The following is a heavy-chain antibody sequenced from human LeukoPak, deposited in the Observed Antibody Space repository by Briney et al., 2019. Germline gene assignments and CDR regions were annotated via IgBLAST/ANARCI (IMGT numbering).Heavy chain of an antibody. CDR1: GFTFSSYG. V-gene: IGHV3-30*18. J-gene: IGHJ6*02. CDR2: ISYDGSNK. CDR3: AKDQVYNWNDGWYYYDMDV. D-gene: IGHD1-1*01. Sequence: GRSLRLSCAASGFTFSSYGMHWVRQAPGKGLEWVAVISYDGSNKYYADSVKGRFTISRDNSKNTLYLQMNSLRAEDTAVYYCAKDQVYNWNDGWYYYDMDVWGQGTTVTVSS.